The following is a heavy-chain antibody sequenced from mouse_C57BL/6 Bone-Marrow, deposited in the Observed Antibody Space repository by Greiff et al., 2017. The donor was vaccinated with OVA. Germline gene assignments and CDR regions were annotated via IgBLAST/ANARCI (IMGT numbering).Heavy chain of an antibody. V-gene: IGHV1-5*01. CDR2: IYPGNSDT. CDR1: GYTFTSYW. CDR3: TRPHYYGSSRAWFAY. D-gene: IGHD1-1*01. J-gene: IGHJ3*01. Sequence: VQLQQSGTVLARPGASVKMSCKTSGYTFTSYWMHWVKQRPGQGLEWIGAIYPGNSDTSYNQKFKGKAKLTAVTSASTAYMELSSLTNEDSAVYYCTRPHYYGSSRAWFAYWGQGTLVTVSA.